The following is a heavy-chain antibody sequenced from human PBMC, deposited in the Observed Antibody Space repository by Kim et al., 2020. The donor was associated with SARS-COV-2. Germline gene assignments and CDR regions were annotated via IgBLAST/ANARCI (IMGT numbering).Heavy chain of an antibody. J-gene: IGHJ4*02. CDR3: ATYYSGYARSFDY. Sequence: YAPSLKSRVTISVDTSRNQFSLKLSSVTAADTAVYYCATYYSGYARSFDYWGQGTLVTVSS. D-gene: IGHD5-12*01. V-gene: IGHV4-34*01.